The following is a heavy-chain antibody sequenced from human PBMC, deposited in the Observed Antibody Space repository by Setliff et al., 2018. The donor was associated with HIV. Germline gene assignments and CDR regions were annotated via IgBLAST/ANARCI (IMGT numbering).Heavy chain of an antibody. CDR2: ISWNSGSI. CDR3: AKDSSDDLYGSYYGMDV. Sequence: PGGSLRLSCAASGFTFDDYAMHWVRQAPGKGLEWVSGISWNSGSIGYADSVKGRFTISRDNAKNSLYLQMNSLRAEDTALYYCAKDSSDDLYGSYYGMDVWGQGTTVTVSS. CDR1: GFTFDDYA. J-gene: IGHJ6*02. V-gene: IGHV3-9*01. D-gene: IGHD2-8*01.